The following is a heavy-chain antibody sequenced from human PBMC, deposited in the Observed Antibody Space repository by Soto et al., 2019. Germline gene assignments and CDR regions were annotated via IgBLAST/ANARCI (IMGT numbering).Heavy chain of an antibody. D-gene: IGHD6-19*01. CDR1: GYTFTSYG. J-gene: IGHJ3*02. Sequence: ASVKVSCKASGYTFTSYGITWVRQAPGQGLEWMGWISAYNGNTNYAQKLQGRVTMTTDTSTSTAYMELRSLRSDDTAVYYCARDQGSGWYGADHDAFDIWGQGTMVTVS. CDR2: ISAYNGNT. V-gene: IGHV1-18*01. CDR3: ARDQGSGWYGADHDAFDI.